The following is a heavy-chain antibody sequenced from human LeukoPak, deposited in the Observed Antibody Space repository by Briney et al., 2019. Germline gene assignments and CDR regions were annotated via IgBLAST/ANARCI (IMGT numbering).Heavy chain of an antibody. V-gene: IGHV4-59*08. CDR3: ARRGYYYDSSAYYHFDY. CDR2: PYYSGST. J-gene: IGHJ4*02. D-gene: IGHD3-22*01. Sequence: SETLSLTGSVSGGSICNNYWSWMRQPPGMGLMGCGYPYYSGSTNYSPALKSRVTISIDTSKNQFSLKLSAVTAADTAVYYCARRGYYYDSSAYYHFDYWGQGTLVTVSS. CDR1: GGSICNNY.